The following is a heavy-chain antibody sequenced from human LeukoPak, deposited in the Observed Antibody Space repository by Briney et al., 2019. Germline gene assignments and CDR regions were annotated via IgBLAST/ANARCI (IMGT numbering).Heavy chain of an antibody. CDR1: GFTFSSYG. V-gene: IGHV3-30*02. J-gene: IGHJ4*02. D-gene: IGHD6-6*01. CDR3: AKEAARPNGRAFDY. Sequence: GGSLRLSCAASGFTFSSYGMHWVRQAPGKGLEWVAFIRYDGSNKYYADSVKGRFTISRDNSKNTLYLQMNSLRAEDTAVYYCAKEAARPNGRAFDYWGQGTLVTVSS. CDR2: IRYDGSNK.